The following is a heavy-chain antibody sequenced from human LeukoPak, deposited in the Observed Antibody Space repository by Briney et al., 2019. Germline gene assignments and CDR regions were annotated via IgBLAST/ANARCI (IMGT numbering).Heavy chain of an antibody. Sequence: GGSLKLSCAASGFTFSGSAMHWVRQASGKGLEWVGRIGSKANSYATAYAASVKGRFTISRDDSKNTAYLQMNSLKTEDTAVYYCTRLSGTGTTGGNWFDPWGQGTLVTVSS. J-gene: IGHJ5*02. CDR2: IGSKANSYAT. V-gene: IGHV3-73*01. CDR3: TRLSGTGTTGGNWFDP. D-gene: IGHD1-7*01. CDR1: GFTFSGSA.